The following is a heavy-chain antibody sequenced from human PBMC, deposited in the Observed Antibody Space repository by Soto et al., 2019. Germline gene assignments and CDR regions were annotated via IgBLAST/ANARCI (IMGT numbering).Heavy chain of an antibody. CDR2: INDSGST. Sequence: SETLSLTCAVSGGSFRGYFWSWIRQSPDKGLEWIGEINDSGSTYYNPSFKSRLTISVDTSKSQISLTLASVTAADSAVYYCQGGDFWGQGTRVTVSS. CDR3: QGGDF. V-gene: IGHV4-34*01. D-gene: IGHD3-16*01. CDR1: GGSFRGYF. J-gene: IGHJ4*02.